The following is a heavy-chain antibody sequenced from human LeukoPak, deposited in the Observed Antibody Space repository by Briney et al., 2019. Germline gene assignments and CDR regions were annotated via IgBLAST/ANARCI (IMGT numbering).Heavy chain of an antibody. V-gene: IGHV3-33*01. CDR3: ARAGGHCSGGSCYWFAP. D-gene: IGHD2-15*01. Sequence: PGGSLRLSCEASGFIFSSYGMHWVRQAPGKGLEWVAVTWYDGSNKYYADSVKGRFTISRDNSNNTLYLQMNTLRAEDTAVYYCARAGGHCSGGSCYWFAPWGQGTLVTVSS. J-gene: IGHJ5*01. CDR2: TWYDGSNK. CDR1: GFIFSSYG.